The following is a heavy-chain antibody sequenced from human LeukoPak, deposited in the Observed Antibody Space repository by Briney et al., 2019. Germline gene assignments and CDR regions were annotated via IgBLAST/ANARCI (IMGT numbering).Heavy chain of an antibody. V-gene: IGHV1-8*01. Sequence: ASVKVSCKASGYSFSSYDINWVRQSTGQGLEWMGLMNPNSGNTGYAQKFQGRLTMTRSTSISTAYMELSSLTSEDTAVYYCARVQRVEFPLKYYFDYWGQGTLVTASS. D-gene: IGHD3-10*01. CDR3: ARVQRVEFPLKYYFDY. CDR1: GYSFSSYD. J-gene: IGHJ4*02. CDR2: MNPNSGNT.